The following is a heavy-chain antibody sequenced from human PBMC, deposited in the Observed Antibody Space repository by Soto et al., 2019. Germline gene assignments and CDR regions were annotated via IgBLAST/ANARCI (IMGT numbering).Heavy chain of an antibody. CDR2: IYYSGST. V-gene: IGHV4-39*01. CDR3: ARHPASLNGKFFFYQNGLDV. D-gene: IGHD2-8*01. Sequence: SETLSLTCTVSGGSISSSGYYWGWIRQPPGKGLEWIGSIYYSGSTYYNPSLKSRVTISVDTPKNQFSLKLSSVIAADTAVYYCARHPASLNGKFFFYQNGLDVWGQGTTVTVSS. J-gene: IGHJ6*02. CDR1: GGSISSSGYY.